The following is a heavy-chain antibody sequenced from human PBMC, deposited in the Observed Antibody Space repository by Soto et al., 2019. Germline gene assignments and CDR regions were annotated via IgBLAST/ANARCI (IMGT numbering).Heavy chain of an antibody. D-gene: IGHD2-15*01. V-gene: IGHV5-51*01. J-gene: IGHJ3*01. Sequence: PGESLKISCKGSGYSFTSYWISWVRQMPGKGLEWMGIIYPGDSNIKYSPSFQGQVTISADKSISTAYLHWSSLKASDTAMYYCARRPRYCTGASCYFDAFDLRGQGTTVTVSS. CDR2: IYPGDSNI. CDR3: ARRPRYCTGASCYFDAFDL. CDR1: GYSFTSYW.